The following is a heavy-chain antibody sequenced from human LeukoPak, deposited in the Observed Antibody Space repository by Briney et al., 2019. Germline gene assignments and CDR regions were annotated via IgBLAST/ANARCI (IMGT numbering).Heavy chain of an antibody. CDR2: MYHSGST. CDR3: TRDGLTPAAHY. V-gene: IGHV4-38-2*02. CDR1: GYSISSGYY. D-gene: IGHD4-17*01. Sequence: PSETLSLTCTVSGYSISSGYYWAWIRQPPGKGLEWIGNMYHSGSTYYNPSLKSRVTISVDTSKNQFSLKLGSVTAADTAVYYCTRDGLTPAAHYWGQGTLVTVSS. J-gene: IGHJ4*02.